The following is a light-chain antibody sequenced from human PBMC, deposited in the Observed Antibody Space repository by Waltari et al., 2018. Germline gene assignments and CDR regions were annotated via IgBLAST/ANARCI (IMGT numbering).Light chain of an antibody. Sequence: EIMLTQSPGTPSLSPGARATLSCRASQSISRYLAWYQHKPGQAPRLLIYDASSRATGIPDRFSGSGSGTDFSLTISRLEPEDFAVYYCQKYGSLPATFGQGTKVEIK. CDR2: DAS. J-gene: IGKJ1*01. CDR1: QSISRY. CDR3: QKYGSLPAT. V-gene: IGKV3-20*01.